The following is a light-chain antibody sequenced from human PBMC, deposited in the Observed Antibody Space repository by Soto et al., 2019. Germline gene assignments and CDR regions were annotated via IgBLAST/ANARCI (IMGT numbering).Light chain of an antibody. CDR1: QSVSSN. V-gene: IGKV3-15*01. J-gene: IGKJ3*01. CDR2: GAS. Sequence: EIVMTQSPATLSVSPGERATLSCRASQSVSSNLAWYQQKPGQAPRLLIYGASTRATGIPARFSGSGSGTEFTLTISSLQSKDFAVYYCQQYNTWPPLFTFGPGTKVDIK. CDR3: QQYNTWPPLFT.